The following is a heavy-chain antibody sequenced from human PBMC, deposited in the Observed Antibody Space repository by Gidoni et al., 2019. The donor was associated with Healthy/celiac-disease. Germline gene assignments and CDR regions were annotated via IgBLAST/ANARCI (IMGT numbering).Heavy chain of an antibody. V-gene: IGHV3-66*01. CDR1: GFTVSRNY. D-gene: IGHD6-13*01. J-gene: IGHJ6*03. CDR2: IYSGGST. Sequence: EVQLVESGGGLVQPGGSLRLSCAASGFTVSRNYMSWVRQAPGKGLEWVSVIYSGGSTYYADSVKGRFTISRDNSKNTLYLQMNSLRAEDTAVYYCARSAAAGLSYYYYYMDVWGKGTTVTVSS. CDR3: ARSAAAGLSYYYYYMDV.